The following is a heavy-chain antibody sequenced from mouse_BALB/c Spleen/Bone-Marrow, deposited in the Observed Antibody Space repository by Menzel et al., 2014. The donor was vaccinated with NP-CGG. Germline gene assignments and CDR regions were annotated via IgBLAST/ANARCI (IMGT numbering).Heavy chain of an antibody. V-gene: IGHV1-9*01. D-gene: IGHD1-1*01. Sequence: VQLQQSGAELMKPGASVKISCKATGYTFSRFWIDWVKQRPGHGLEWIGEILPGSGSTNYNEKVKGKATFTADTSSNTAFMQLSSLTSEDSAVYYCARRGYGSSYVGYFDVWGAGTTVTVSS. CDR1: GYTFSRFW. CDR3: ARRGYGSSYVGYFDV. J-gene: IGHJ1*01. CDR2: ILPGSGST.